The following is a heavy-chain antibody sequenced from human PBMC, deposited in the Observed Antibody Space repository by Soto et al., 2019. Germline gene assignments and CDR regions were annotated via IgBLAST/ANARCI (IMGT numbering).Heavy chain of an antibody. CDR2: ISSSSSYI. J-gene: IGHJ6*02. CDR1: GFTFSSYS. D-gene: IGHD3-10*01. V-gene: IGHV3-21*01. Sequence: GGSLRLSCAASGFTFSSYSMNWVRQAPGKGLEWVSSISSSSSYIYYADSVKGRFTISRDNAKNSLYLQMNSLRAEDTAVYYCARDRASEFSSSMDVWGQGTTVTVS. CDR3: ARDRASEFSSSMDV.